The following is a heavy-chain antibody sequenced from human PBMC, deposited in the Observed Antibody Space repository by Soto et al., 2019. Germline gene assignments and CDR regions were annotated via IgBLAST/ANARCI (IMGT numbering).Heavy chain of an antibody. V-gene: IGHV3-30-3*02. Sequence: GGSLRLSCAASGFTFSTYAMHWVRQAPGKGLEWVAVVWYDGSKKYYADSVKGRFTISRDNARNTVYLQMNSLEAEDTAVYYCAKLPWEVAPSWGQGTLVTVSS. J-gene: IGHJ5*02. D-gene: IGHD1-26*01. CDR1: GFTFSTYA. CDR3: AKLPWEVAPS. CDR2: VWYDGSKK.